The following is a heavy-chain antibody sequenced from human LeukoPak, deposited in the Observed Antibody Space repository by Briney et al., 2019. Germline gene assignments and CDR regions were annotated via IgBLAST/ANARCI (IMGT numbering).Heavy chain of an antibody. V-gene: IGHV1-46*01. D-gene: IGHD6-19*01. J-gene: IGHJ5*02. Sequence: ASVKVSCKASGYTFTSFYMHWVRQAPGQGLEWMGTINPSGGSTTYAQKFQGRVTMTRDMSTSTVYMEMSSLGFEDTAVYYCAKCRVSSSGSADHWGQGTLVTVSS. CDR3: AKCRVSSSGSADH. CDR2: INPSGGST. CDR1: GYTFTSFY.